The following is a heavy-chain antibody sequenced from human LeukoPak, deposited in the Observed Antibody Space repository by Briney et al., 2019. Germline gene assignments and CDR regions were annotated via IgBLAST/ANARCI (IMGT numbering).Heavy chain of an antibody. CDR2: IYHSGST. Sequence: SETLSLTCAVSGYSISSGYYWGWIRQPPGKGLEWIGSIYHSGSTYYNPSLKSRVTTSVDTSKNQFSLKLSSVTAADTAVYYCARQPDGSGSYYRPQMFDYWGQGTLVTVSS. CDR1: GYSISSGYY. V-gene: IGHV4-38-2*01. CDR3: ARQPDGSGSYYRPQMFDY. D-gene: IGHD3-10*01. J-gene: IGHJ4*02.